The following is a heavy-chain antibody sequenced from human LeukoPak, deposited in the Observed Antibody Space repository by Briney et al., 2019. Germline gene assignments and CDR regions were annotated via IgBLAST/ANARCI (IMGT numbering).Heavy chain of an antibody. CDR2: ISAYNGNT. J-gene: IGHJ4*02. CDR1: GYTFTSYG. V-gene: IGHV1-18*01. D-gene: IGHD3-22*01. Sequence: ASVKVSCKASGYTFTSYGISWVRQAPGQGLEWMGWISAYNGNTNYAQKLQGRVTMTTDTSTSTAYMELRSLRSDDTAVYYCAKNLPKVVVPGYFDYWGQGTLVTVSS. CDR3: AKNLPKVVVPGYFDY.